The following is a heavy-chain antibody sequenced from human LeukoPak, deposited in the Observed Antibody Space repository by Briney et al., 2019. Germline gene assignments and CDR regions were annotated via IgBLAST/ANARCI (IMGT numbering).Heavy chain of an antibody. D-gene: IGHD2-15*01. CDR1: GGTFSSYA. CDR2: IIPIFGTA. V-gene: IGHV1-69*05. Sequence: GASVKVSCKASGGTFSSYAISWVRQAPRQGLEWMGGIIPIFGTANYAQKFQGRVTMTRDTSTSTVYMELSSLRSEDTAVYYCAREEPDIVNWFDPWGQGTLVTVSS. CDR3: AREEPDIVNWFDP. J-gene: IGHJ5*02.